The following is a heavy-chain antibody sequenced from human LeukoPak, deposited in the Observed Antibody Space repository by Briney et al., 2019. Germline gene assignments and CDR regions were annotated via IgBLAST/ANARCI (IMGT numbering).Heavy chain of an antibody. V-gene: IGHV4-59*06. CDR1: GGSISSYY. J-gene: IGHJ6*03. CDR2: IYYSGST. D-gene: IGHD5-18*01. CDR3: ATTAMVTYYYYYMDV. Sequence: SETLSLTCTVSGGSISSYYWSWIRQPPGKGLEWIGYIYYSGSTYYNPSLKSRVTISVDTSKNQFSLKLSSVTAADTAVYYCATTAMVTYYYYYMDVWGKGTTVTVSS.